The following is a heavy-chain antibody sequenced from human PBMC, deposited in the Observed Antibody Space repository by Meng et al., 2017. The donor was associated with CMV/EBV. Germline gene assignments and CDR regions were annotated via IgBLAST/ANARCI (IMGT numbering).Heavy chain of an antibody. CDR1: GYSFTSYW. Sequence: GGSLRLSCKGSGYSFTSYWIGWVRQMPGKGLEWMGIIYPGDSDTRYSPSFQGQVTISADKSISTAYLQWGSLKASDTAMYYCARPIAAAGNDYYGMDVWGQGTTVTVSS. D-gene: IGHD6-13*01. CDR2: IYPGDSDT. V-gene: IGHV5-51*01. CDR3: ARPIAAAGNDYYGMDV. J-gene: IGHJ6*02.